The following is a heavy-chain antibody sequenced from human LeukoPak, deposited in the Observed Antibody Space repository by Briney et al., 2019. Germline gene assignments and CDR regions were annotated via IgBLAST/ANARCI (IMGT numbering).Heavy chain of an antibody. CDR2: ISSSSSLI. V-gene: IGHV3-48*01. CDR3: ATDGPTGGMDV. J-gene: IGHJ6*02. Sequence: QSGGSLRLSCAASGFTFSNYGMNWVRQAPGKGLEWISYISSSSSLIYYADSVKGRFTISRDNSKNTLYLQMNSLRADDTAVYYCATDGPTGGMDVWGQGTTVTVSS. D-gene: IGHD3-9*01. CDR1: GFTFSNYG.